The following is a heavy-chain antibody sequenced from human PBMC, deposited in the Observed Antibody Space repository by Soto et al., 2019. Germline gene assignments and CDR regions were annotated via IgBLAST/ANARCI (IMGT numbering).Heavy chain of an antibody. CDR3: ARGNRGYYGSGSSSYYFDY. D-gene: IGHD3-10*01. CDR1: GYTLTELS. V-gene: IGHV1-24*01. J-gene: IGHJ4*02. CDR2: FDPEDGET. Sequence: ASVKVSCKVSGYTLTELSMHWVRQAPGKGLEWMGGFDPEDGETIYAQKFQGRVTMTRNTSISTAYMELSSLRSGDTAVYYCARGNRGYYGSGSSSYYFDYWGQGTLVTVSS.